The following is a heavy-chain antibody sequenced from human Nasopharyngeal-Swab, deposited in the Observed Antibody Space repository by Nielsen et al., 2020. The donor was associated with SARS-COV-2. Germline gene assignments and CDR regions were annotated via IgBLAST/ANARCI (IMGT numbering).Heavy chain of an antibody. J-gene: IGHJ2*01. D-gene: IGHD3-10*01. CDR3: ARDKDYYGSGHHWYFDL. CDR2: INPNSGGT. CDR1: GYTFTGYY. V-gene: IGHV1-2*06. Sequence: ASVNVSCKASGYTFTGYYMHWVRQAPGQGLEWMGRINPNSGGTNYAQKFQGRVTMTRDTSISTAYMELSRLRSDDTAVYYCARDKDYYGSGHHWYFDLWGRGTLVTVSS.